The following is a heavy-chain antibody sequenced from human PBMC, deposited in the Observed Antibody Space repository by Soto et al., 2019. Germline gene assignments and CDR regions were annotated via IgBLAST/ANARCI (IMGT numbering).Heavy chain of an antibody. CDR3: ARSHDYGDYVGWFDP. Sequence: QVQLVQSGAEVKKPGSPVKVSCKASGGTFSSYAISWVRQAPGQGLEWMGGIIPIVGTANYAQKFQGRVTITADESTSTAYMELSSLRSEDTAVYYCARSHDYGDYVGWFDPWGQGTLVTVSS. CDR2: IIPIVGTA. D-gene: IGHD4-17*01. V-gene: IGHV1-69*01. CDR1: GGTFSSYA. J-gene: IGHJ5*02.